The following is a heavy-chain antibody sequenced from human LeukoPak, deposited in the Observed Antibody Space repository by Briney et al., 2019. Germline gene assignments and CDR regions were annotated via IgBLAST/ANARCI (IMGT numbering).Heavy chain of an antibody. V-gene: IGHV3-23*01. J-gene: IGHJ3*02. D-gene: IGHD2-2*01. Sequence: GGSLRLSCAASGFTCSSYAMSWVRQAPGKGLEWVSAISGSGGSTYYADSVKGRFTISRDNSKNTLYLQMNSLRAEDTAVYYCAKDLEPDIVVVPAATNAFDIWGQGTMVTVSS. CDR2: ISGSGGST. CDR3: AKDLEPDIVVVPAATNAFDI. CDR1: GFTCSSYA.